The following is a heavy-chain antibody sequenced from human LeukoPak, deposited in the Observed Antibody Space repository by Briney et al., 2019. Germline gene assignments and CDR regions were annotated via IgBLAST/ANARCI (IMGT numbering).Heavy chain of an antibody. CDR3: ARTQSELVVVAAWAEYYYYMDV. CDR2: IYTSGST. CDR1: GGSISSGGYY. J-gene: IGHJ6*03. V-gene: IGHV4-61*02. D-gene: IGHD2-15*01. Sequence: SETLSLICTVSGGSISSGGYYWSWIRQPAGKGLEWIGRIYTSGSTNYNPSLKSRVTMSVDTSKNQFSLKLSSVTAADTAVYYCARTQSELVVVAAWAEYYYYMDVWGKGTTVTVSS.